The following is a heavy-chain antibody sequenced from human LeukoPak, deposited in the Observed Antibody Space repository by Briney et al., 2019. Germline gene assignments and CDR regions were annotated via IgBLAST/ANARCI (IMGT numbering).Heavy chain of an antibody. V-gene: IGHV1-24*01. CDR2: FDPEDGET. D-gene: IGHD3-22*01. J-gene: IGHJ3*02. Sequence: GASVKVSCKASGYTFTNYYMHWVRQAPGKGLEWMGGFDPEDGETIYAQKFQGRVTMTEDTSTDTAYMELSSLRSEDTAVYYCATDRLSGGWLSFSAFDIWGQGTMVTVSS. CDR3: ATDRLSGGWLSFSAFDI. CDR1: GYTFTNYY.